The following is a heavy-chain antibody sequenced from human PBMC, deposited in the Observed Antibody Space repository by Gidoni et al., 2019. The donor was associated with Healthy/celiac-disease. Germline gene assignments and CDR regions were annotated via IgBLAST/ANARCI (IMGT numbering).Heavy chain of an antibody. Sequence: QVQLVQSGAEVKKPGASVKVSCKASVYTFTRYYMHWVRQAPGQGLGWMGIINPSGGSTSYEQKFQGRVTMTRDTSTSTVYMELSSLRSEDTAVYYCARGTYYDFWSGYQGGGMDVWGQGTTVTVSS. D-gene: IGHD3-3*01. J-gene: IGHJ6*02. CDR3: ARGTYYDFWSGYQGGGMDV. CDR2: INPSGGST. CDR1: VYTFTRYY. V-gene: IGHV1-46*01.